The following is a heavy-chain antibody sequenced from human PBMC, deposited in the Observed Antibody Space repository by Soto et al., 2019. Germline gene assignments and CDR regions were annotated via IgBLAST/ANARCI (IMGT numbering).Heavy chain of an antibody. V-gene: IGHV1-69*13. D-gene: IGHD5-12*01. CDR1: GGTFNNYP. Sequence: AAVKVSCNASGGTFNNYPITWVRQAPGEGLEWMGGSIPIFGTANYAQNFQGRVTISVDESTSTAYMELSSLRSEDTAVYYCARGRGYSGDDHYYYFDMDVWGQGTTVTVYS. J-gene: IGHJ6*02. CDR3: ARGRGYSGDDHYYYFDMDV. CDR2: SIPIFGTA.